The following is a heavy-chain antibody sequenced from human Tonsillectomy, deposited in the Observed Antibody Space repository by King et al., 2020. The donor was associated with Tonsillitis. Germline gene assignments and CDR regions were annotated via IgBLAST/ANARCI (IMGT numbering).Heavy chain of an antibody. CDR1: GGSISAYY. Sequence: QLQESGPGLVKPSETLSLTCTVSGGSISAYYWSWIRQPPGKGVEWIGYIFYSGTTNYNTSPKSRVTITIDTSKNQFYLRLTSVTAADTAIYYCAGDPGGYYSGWFSYYFDHWGQGTLVTVSS. CDR2: IFYSGTT. J-gene: IGHJ4*02. CDR3: AGDPGGYYSGWFSYYFDH. D-gene: IGHD6-19*01. V-gene: IGHV4-59*01.